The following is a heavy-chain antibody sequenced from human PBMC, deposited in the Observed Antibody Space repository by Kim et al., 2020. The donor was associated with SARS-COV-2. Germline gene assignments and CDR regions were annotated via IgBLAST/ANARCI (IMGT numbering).Heavy chain of an antibody. Sequence: SQTLSLTCTVSGGSISSSSYYWGWIRQPPGKGLEWIGSIYYSGSTYYNPSLKSRVTISVDTSKNQFSLKLSSVTAADTAVYYCARRRVTTVHFDYWGQGT. CDR1: GGSISSSSYY. V-gene: IGHV4-39*01. J-gene: IGHJ4*02. CDR2: IYYSGST. D-gene: IGHD4-4*01. CDR3: ARRRVTTVHFDY.